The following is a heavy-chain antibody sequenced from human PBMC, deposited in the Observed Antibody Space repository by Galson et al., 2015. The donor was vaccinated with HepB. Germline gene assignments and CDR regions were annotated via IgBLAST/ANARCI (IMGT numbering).Heavy chain of an antibody. V-gene: IGHV3-15*01. CDR1: GFTFSNAW. J-gene: IGHJ6*02. CDR2: IKSKNDGGTT. D-gene: IGHD2-2*01. CDR3: TTLTDVVVVPAPVDV. Sequence: SLRLSCAASGFTFSNAWMSWVRQAPGKGLEWVGRIKSKNDGGTTDYAAHVKGRFTISKDDSKNTLYLQMNSLKTEDTAVYYCTTLTDVVVVPAPVDVWGQGTTVTVSS.